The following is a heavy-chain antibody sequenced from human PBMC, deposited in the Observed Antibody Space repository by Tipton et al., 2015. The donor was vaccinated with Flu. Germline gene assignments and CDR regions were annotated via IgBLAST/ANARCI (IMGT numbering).Heavy chain of an antibody. CDR3: ARGDIAVAATGNWFDP. J-gene: IGHJ5*02. V-gene: IGHV4-4*07. CDR2: IYNSDWTT. Sequence: LRLSCTVSGGSISSHYWTWMRQPAGKGLEWIGRIYNSDWTTNYAPSLKSRVTISVDMSKNQFSLKLNSVTAADTAVYYCARGDIAVAATGNWFDPWGQGTLVTVSS. D-gene: IGHD6-19*01. CDR1: GGSISSHY.